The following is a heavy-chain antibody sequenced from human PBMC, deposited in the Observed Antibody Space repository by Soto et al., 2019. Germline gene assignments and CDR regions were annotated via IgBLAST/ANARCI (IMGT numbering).Heavy chain of an antibody. CDR1: GFTFSNSV. V-gene: IGHV3-30*18. D-gene: IGHD2-21*01. Sequence: QVQLVESGGGVVQPGRSLRLSCAASGFTFSNSVMHWVRQAPGKGLEWVAVISHDGSKKYYGDSVKGRFTISRDNSKNTVYLQMNSLRGEDTAVYYCAKDPAVIPSSVFDYWGQGTLVTVSS. CDR2: ISHDGSKK. J-gene: IGHJ4*02. CDR3: AKDPAVIPSSVFDY.